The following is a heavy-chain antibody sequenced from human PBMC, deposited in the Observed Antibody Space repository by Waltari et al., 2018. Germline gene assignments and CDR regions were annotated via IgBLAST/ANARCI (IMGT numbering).Heavy chain of an antibody. CDR1: GYTFTGYY. CDR3: ARFPLAYCGGDCYGD. V-gene: IGHV1-2*02. CDR2: INPNSGGT. Sequence: QVQLVQSGAEVKKPGASVKVSCKASGYTFTGYYMHWVRQAPGQGLEWMGWINPNSGGTNYAQKFQGRVTMTRDTSISTAYMELSRLISDDTAVYYCARFPLAYCGGDCYGDWGQGTLVTVSS. D-gene: IGHD2-21*02. J-gene: IGHJ4*02.